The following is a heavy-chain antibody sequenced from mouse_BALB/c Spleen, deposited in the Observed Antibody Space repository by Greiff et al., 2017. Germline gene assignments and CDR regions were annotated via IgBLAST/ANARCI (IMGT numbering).Heavy chain of an antibody. Sequence: QVQLQQPGAELVKPGASVKLSCKASGYTFTEYIIHWVKQRSGQGLGWIGWFYPGSGSIKYNEKFKDKATLTADKSSSTVYMELSRLTSEDSAVYFCARHERRITTVVATAWFAYWGQGTLVTVSA. CDR1: GYTFTEYI. CDR3: ARHERRITTVVATAWFAY. V-gene: IGHV1-62-2*01. CDR2: FYPGSGSI. D-gene: IGHD1-1*01. J-gene: IGHJ3*01.